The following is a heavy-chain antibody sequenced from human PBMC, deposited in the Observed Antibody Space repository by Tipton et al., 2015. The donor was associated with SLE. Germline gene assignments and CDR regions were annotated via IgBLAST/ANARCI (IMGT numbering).Heavy chain of an antibody. CDR1: GSSITSGYY. J-gene: IGHJ3*02. V-gene: IGHV4-38-2*02. D-gene: IGHD4-17*01. Sequence: TLSLTCTISGSSITSGYYWGWIRQPPGKGLEWIGSIYHSGYTYYNPSPKSRVTLSVDTSNNQFSLKLNSVTAADTAVYYCARDVQESTVTTTFDIWGQGTMVTVSA. CDR2: IYHSGYT. CDR3: ARDVQESTVTTTFDI.